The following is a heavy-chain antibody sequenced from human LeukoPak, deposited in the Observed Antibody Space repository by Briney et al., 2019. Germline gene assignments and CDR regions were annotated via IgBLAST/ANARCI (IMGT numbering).Heavy chain of an antibody. V-gene: IGHV3-74*01. D-gene: IGHD4-23*01. CDR1: GFTFSSYW. Sequence: GGSLRLSCAASGFTFSSYWMHWVRHAPGKGLVWVSRINSDGSSTIYADSVKGRFTISRDNAKNTLYLQMNSLRAEDTAVYYCAREEGAYGGSNWFDHWGQGTLVTVSS. J-gene: IGHJ5*02. CDR3: AREEGAYGGSNWFDH. CDR2: INSDGSST.